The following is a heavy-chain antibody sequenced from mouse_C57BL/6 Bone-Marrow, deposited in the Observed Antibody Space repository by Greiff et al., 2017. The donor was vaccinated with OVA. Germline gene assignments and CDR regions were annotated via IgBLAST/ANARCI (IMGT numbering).Heavy chain of an antibody. CDR3: SRPLLLRSPGFAY. Sequence: EVKLVESGPELVKPGDSVKISCKASGYSFTGYFMNWVMQSHGKSLEWIGRINPYNGDTFYNQKFKGKATLTVDKYSSTAHMELRSLTSEDAAVYYCSRPLLLRSPGFAYWGQGTLVTVSA. D-gene: IGHD1-1*01. J-gene: IGHJ3*01. CDR1: GYSFTGYF. V-gene: IGHV1-20*01. CDR2: INPYNGDT.